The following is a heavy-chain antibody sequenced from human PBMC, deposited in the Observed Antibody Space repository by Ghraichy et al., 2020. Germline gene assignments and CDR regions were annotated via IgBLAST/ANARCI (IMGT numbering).Heavy chain of an antibody. CDR3: ARVHCSSSTCFFPDAFDM. J-gene: IGHJ3*02. D-gene: IGHD2-2*01. CDR1: GGSISSSSYY. V-gene: IGHV4-39*01. Sequence: SETLSLTCTVSGGSISSSSYYWGWIRQPPGKGLVWIGNIYYSGSTYYNPSLKSRVTISVDTSKNQFSLKLNSVTAADTAVYYCARVHCSSSTCFFPDAFDMWGQGTVVTVSS. CDR2: IYYSGST.